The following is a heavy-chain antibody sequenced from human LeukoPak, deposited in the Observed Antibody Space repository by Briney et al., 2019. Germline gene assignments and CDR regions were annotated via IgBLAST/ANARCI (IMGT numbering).Heavy chain of an antibody. CDR3: ARVREYDYIWGSYRDYFDY. CDR1: GGSFSGYY. D-gene: IGHD3-16*02. Sequence: SETLSLTCAVYGGSFSGYYWSWIRQPPGKGLEWIGEINHSGSTNYNPSLKSRVTISVDTSKNQFSLKLSSVTAADTAVYYCARVREYDYIWGSYRDYFDYWGQGTLVTVSS. CDR2: INHSGST. V-gene: IGHV4-34*01. J-gene: IGHJ4*02.